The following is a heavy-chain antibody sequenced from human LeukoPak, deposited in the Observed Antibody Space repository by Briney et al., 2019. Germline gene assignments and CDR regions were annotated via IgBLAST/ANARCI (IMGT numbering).Heavy chain of an antibody. Sequence: PGGSLRLSCAASGFTFNNYAMSWVRQAPGKGLEWVSSISGTGGSTCYANSVKGRFTISRDNSKNALSLQMNSLRAEDTAVYYCAKGDLKDGGLDYFSDWGQGTLVTVSS. D-gene: IGHD2-15*01. CDR2: ISGTGGST. V-gene: IGHV3-23*01. CDR1: GFTFNNYA. CDR3: AKGDLKDGGLDYFSD. J-gene: IGHJ4*02.